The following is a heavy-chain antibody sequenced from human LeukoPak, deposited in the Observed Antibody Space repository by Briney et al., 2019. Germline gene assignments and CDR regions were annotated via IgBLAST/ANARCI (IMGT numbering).Heavy chain of an antibody. CDR2: IYYSGST. D-gene: IGHD2-15*01. Sequence: SETLSLTCTVSGGSISSSSYYWGWIRQPPGKGLEWIGSIYYSGSTYYNPSLKSRVTISVDTSKNQFSLKLSSVTAADTAVYYCASDGYDPYCSGGSCYPFDYWGQGTLVTVSS. V-gene: IGHV4-39*01. CDR1: GGSISSSSYY. J-gene: IGHJ4*02. CDR3: ASDGYDPYCSGGSCYPFDY.